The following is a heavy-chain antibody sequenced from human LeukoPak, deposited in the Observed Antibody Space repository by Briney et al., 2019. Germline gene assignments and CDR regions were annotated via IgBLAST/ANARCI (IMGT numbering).Heavy chain of an antibody. V-gene: IGHV3-21*01. Sequence: GGSLSLSCAASGFTFSSYSMNCVRQAPGKGLEWASSISSSSSYIYYADSVKGRFTISRDNAKNSLYLQMNSLRAEDTAVYYCARVLRMGYYYDSSGYPFFDYWGQGTLVTVSS. CDR3: ARVLRMGYYYDSSGYPFFDY. D-gene: IGHD3-22*01. J-gene: IGHJ4*02. CDR1: GFTFSSYS. CDR2: ISSSSSYI.